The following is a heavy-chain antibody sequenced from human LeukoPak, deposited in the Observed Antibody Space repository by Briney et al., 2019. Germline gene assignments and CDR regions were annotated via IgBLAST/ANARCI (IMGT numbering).Heavy chain of an antibody. D-gene: IGHD6-19*01. V-gene: IGHV3-30-3*01. CDR1: GFTFSSYS. J-gene: IGHJ3*02. Sequence: PGRSQRLSCAASGFTFSSYSMHWVRQAPGKGLQWVTVISDDGSNKDYADSVKGRFTISRDNSKKTLYLHLSSLTTEDTAVYYCARPRRWAQWLAANDALDIWGQGTEVTVYS. CDR3: ARPRRWAQWLAANDALDI. CDR2: ISDDGSNK.